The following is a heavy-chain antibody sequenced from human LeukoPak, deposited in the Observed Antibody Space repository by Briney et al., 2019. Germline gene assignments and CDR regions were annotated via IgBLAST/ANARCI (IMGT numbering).Heavy chain of an antibody. CDR2: IWEDGSNK. J-gene: IGHJ4*02. Sequence: VIWEDGSNKYYADSVKGRFTISRDNSKNTLYPQMNSLRAEDTAVYYCARDQGGSGSYSFDYWGQGTLVTVSS. V-gene: IGHV3-33*01. CDR3: ARDQGGSGSYSFDY. D-gene: IGHD3-10*01.